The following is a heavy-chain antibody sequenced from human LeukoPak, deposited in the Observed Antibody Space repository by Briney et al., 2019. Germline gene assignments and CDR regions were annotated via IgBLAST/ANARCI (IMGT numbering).Heavy chain of an antibody. J-gene: IGHJ4*02. D-gene: IGHD5-12*01. CDR3: AGTSSGYYSTDY. V-gene: IGHV4-38-2*02. CDR2: IHRSGST. CDR1: GYSSSIDYY. Sequence: KPSETLSLTCTVSGYSSSIDYYWGWIRQSPGKGLEWTGSIHRSGSTYYNPSLKSRVTISGDTSKSQFSLRLTSVTAADTAVYYCAGTSSGYYSTDYWRQGTLVTVSS.